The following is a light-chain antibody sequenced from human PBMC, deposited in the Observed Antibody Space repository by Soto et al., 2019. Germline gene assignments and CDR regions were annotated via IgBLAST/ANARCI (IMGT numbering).Light chain of an antibody. CDR1: QSISSW. Sequence: DIQMTQSPSTLSASLGDRVTITCRASQSISSWLAWYQQKPGKAPKLLIYDASNLESGVPSRFSGSGSGTEFTLTISSLQPDDFATYYCQQYNTAFGGGTKVDIK. J-gene: IGKJ4*01. CDR3: QQYNTA. V-gene: IGKV1-5*01. CDR2: DAS.